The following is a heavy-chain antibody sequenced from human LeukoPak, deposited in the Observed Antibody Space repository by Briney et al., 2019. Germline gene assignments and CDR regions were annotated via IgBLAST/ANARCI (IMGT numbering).Heavy chain of an antibody. J-gene: IGHJ4*02. CDR2: ITASGDTT. D-gene: IGHD6-13*01. V-gene: IGHV3-23*01. CDR3: AKDRASSTKSYIFDF. Sequence: GGSLRLSCAASGFSFSSYAMSWVRRAPGKGLEWVAGITASGDTTYYADSVKGRFTISRDNSKNTLYLQMRSLRAVDTALYYCAKDRASSTKSYIFDFWGQGTLVAVSS. CDR1: GFSFSSYA.